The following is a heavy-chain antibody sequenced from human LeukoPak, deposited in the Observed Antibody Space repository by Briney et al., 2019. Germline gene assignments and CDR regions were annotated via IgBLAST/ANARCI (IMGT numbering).Heavy chain of an antibody. V-gene: IGHV3-30*01. CDR3: AGDMVGIVAAYYFDY. Sequence: PGGSLRLSCAASGFTFSNYWMSWVRQAPGKGLEWVAVISYDGSNKYYADSVKGRFTISRDNSKNTLYLQMNSLRAEDTAVYYCAGDMVGIVAAYYFDYWGQGTLVTVSS. J-gene: IGHJ4*02. CDR1: GFTFSNYW. CDR2: ISYDGSNK. D-gene: IGHD5-12*01.